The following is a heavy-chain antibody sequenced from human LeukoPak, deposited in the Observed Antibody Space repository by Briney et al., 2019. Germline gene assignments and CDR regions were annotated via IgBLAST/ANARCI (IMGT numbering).Heavy chain of an antibody. CDR2: IYYSGST. D-gene: IGHD3-22*01. V-gene: IGHV4-39*01. Sequence: SVTLSLTCTVSGGSISSTTYYWGWIRQPPGKGREWIGSIYYSGSTYYSPSLKSRVTISVDTSKNQFSLKLSSVTAADTAVYYCARHYFYDTFDYWGQGTLVIVSS. J-gene: IGHJ4*02. CDR1: GGSISSTTYY. CDR3: ARHYFYDTFDY.